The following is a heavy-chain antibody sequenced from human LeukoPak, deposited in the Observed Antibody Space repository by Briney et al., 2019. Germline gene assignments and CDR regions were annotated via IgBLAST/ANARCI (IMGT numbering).Heavy chain of an antibody. J-gene: IGHJ4*02. D-gene: IGHD3-10*01. V-gene: IGHV1-24*01. CDR1: GYTITELS. CDR3: VLYGSGSYPLDY. CDR2: FDPEDGET. Sequence: GASVKVSCKVSGYTITELSMHWVRQAPGKGLEWMGGFDPEDGETIYAQKFQGRVTMTGDTSTDTAYMELSSLRSEDTAVYYCVLYGSGSYPLDYWGKGTLVTVSS.